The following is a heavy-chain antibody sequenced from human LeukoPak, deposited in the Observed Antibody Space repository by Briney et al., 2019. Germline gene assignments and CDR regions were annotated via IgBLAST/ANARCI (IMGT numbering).Heavy chain of an antibody. Sequence: SETLSLTCTVSGGSISSGSYYWSWIRQPAGKGLEWIGRIYISGTTNYNPSLKSRVTISVDTSKNQFSLKLSSVTAADTAVYYCAGLLSGVCTTSPCDHWGQGTLVTVSS. J-gene: IGHJ4*02. D-gene: IGHD2-2*01. V-gene: IGHV4-61*02. CDR1: GGSISSGSYY. CDR2: IYISGTT. CDR3: AGLLSGVCTTSPCDH.